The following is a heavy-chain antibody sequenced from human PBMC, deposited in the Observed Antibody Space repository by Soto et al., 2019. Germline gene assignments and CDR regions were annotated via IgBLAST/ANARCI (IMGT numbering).Heavy chain of an antibody. V-gene: IGHV1-46*01. CDR1: GYTFTTSY. J-gene: IGHJ4*02. CDR3: ATRDPGHY. Sequence: QVQLVQSGAEVKNPGASVKVSCKASGYTFTTSYMHWVRQAPGQGLEWMGIISPAGGRTSNAQKFQGRVTMTRDTSTSTVYMELSSLRSEDTAVYYCATRDPGHYWGQGTLVTVSS. CDR2: ISPAGGRT.